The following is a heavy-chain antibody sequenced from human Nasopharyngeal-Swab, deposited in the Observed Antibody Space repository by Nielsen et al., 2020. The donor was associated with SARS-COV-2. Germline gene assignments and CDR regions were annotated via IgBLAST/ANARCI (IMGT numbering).Heavy chain of an antibody. CDR3: ARGVRYFDLLLGY. Sequence: ASVKVSCKASGYTFTSYAMNWVRQAPGQGLDWMGWINTNTGNPTYSQRFTGRFVFSLDTSVSTAYLQISSLKAEDTAVYYCARGVRYFDLLLGYWGQGTLVTVSS. CDR2: INTNTGNP. J-gene: IGHJ4*02. V-gene: IGHV7-4-1*02. CDR1: GYTFTSYA. D-gene: IGHD3-9*01.